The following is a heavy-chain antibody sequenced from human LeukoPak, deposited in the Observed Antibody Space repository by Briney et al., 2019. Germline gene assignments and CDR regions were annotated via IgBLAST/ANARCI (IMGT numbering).Heavy chain of an antibody. CDR3: ARHAMAEKQLPWFGPYYYYGMDV. D-gene: IGHD3-10*01. Sequence: SETLSLTCTVSGGSISSSSYYWGWIRQPPGKGLEWIGSIYYSGSTYYNPSLKSRVTISVDTSKNQVSLKLSSVSAADTAVYYCARHAMAEKQLPWFGPYYYYGMDVWGQGTTVTVSS. CDR2: IYYSGST. J-gene: IGHJ6*02. CDR1: GGSISSSSYY. V-gene: IGHV4-39*01.